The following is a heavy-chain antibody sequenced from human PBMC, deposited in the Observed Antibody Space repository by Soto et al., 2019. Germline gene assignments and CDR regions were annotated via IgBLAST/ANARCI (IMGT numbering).Heavy chain of an antibody. CDR2: MYNTGST. J-gene: IGHJ6*02. CDR1: GGPISGYY. Sequence: SETLSLTCTVSGGPISGYYWSWIGQPPGKGLEWIGYMYNTGSTVYNPSFKSRVTISVDTSKNQFSLKLNSVTAADTAVYYCARDLWGYCGTDCYPLDVWGQGTTVTVSS. V-gene: IGHV4-59*01. CDR3: ARDLWGYCGTDCYPLDV. D-gene: IGHD2-21*02.